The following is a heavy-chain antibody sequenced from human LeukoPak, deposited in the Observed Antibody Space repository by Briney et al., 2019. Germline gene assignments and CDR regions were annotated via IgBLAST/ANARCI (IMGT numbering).Heavy chain of an antibody. CDR1: GGSFSGCY. V-gene: IGHV4-34*01. J-gene: IGHJ3*02. CDR3: ARPEWPPAFDI. D-gene: IGHD1-14*01. Sequence: PSETLSLTCAVYGGSFSGCYWSWIRQPPGKGLEWIGEINHSGSTNYNPSLKSRVTISVDTSKNQFSLKLSSLTAADTAVYYCARPEWPPAFDIWGQGTMVTVSS. CDR2: INHSGST.